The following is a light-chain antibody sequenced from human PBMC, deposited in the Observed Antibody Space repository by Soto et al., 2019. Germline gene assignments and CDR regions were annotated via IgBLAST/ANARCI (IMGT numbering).Light chain of an antibody. J-gene: IGKJ3*01. CDR2: GAS. V-gene: IGKV3-15*01. Sequence: IVMTQSPATLSVSPGERATLSCRASQSVASNLAGYQQRLGQAPRLLVYGASTRATGIPARFSGSGSGTEFTLTISSVQSEDFAVYYCQQYYKRPVFTFGPGTRVHIK. CDR1: QSVASN. CDR3: QQYYKRPVFT.